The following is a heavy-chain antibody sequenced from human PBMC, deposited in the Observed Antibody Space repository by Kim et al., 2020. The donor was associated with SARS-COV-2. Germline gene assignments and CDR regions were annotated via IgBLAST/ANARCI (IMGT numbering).Heavy chain of an antibody. D-gene: IGHD3-3*01. Sequence: SVKVSCKASGGTFSSYAISWVRQAPGQGLEWMGGIIPIFGTANYAQKFQGRVTITADESTSTAYMELSSLRSEDTAVYYCASSRQRKDHNVLRFLEWLLSYWGQGTLVTVSS. J-gene: IGHJ4*02. CDR2: IIPIFGTA. V-gene: IGHV1-69*13. CDR3: ASSRQRKDHNVLRFLEWLLSY. CDR1: GGTFSSYA.